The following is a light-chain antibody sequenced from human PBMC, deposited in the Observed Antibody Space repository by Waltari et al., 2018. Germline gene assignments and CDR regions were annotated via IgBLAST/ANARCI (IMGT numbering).Light chain of an antibody. CDR2: DVI. CDR1: SSDVGRYNY. V-gene: IGLV2-14*03. J-gene: IGLJ1*01. Sequence: QSALTQPAFVSGSPGQSITLSCPGTSSDVGRYNYVPWYQQHPDKAPKLLIFDVIYRPSGVSDRFSGSKSGNTASLTISGLRADDEADYYCLSFSAVGTRVFGTGTRVTVL. CDR3: LSFSAVGTRV.